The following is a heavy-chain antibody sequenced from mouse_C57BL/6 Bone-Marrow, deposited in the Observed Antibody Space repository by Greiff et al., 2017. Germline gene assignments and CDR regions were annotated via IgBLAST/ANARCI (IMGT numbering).Heavy chain of an antibody. CDR1: GFNIKDDY. CDR2: IGPENGDT. J-gene: IGHJ3*01. Sequence: VQLQQSGAELVRPGASVKLSCTASGFNIKDDYMHWVKQRPEQGLEWIGWIGPENGDTEYASKFQGKATITADTSSNTAYLQLSSLTSEDTAVYYGTSLIDYDYGLFAYWGQGTLVTVSA. D-gene: IGHD2-4*01. CDR3: TSLIDYDYGLFAY. V-gene: IGHV14-4*01.